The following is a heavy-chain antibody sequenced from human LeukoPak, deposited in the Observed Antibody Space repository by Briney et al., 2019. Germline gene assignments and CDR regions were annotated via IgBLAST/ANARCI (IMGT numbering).Heavy chain of an antibody. Sequence: SETLSLTCAVYGGSFSGYYWSWIRQPPGKGLEWIGEINHSGSTNYNPSLTSRVTISVDTSKNQFSLKLSSVTAADTAVYYCARSTVTYYYYYMDVWGKGTTVTVSS. D-gene: IGHD4-11*01. J-gene: IGHJ6*03. CDR1: GGSFSGYY. V-gene: IGHV4-34*01. CDR3: ARSTVTYYYYYMDV. CDR2: INHSGST.